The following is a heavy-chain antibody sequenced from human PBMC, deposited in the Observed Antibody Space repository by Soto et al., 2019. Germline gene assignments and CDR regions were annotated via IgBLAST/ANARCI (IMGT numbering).Heavy chain of an antibody. J-gene: IGHJ4*02. CDR2: ISGSGGST. D-gene: IGHD2-15*01. CDR1: GFTFSSYA. CDR3: AKDSLPYCSGGSCYSDY. V-gene: IGHV3-23*01. Sequence: GGSLRLSCAASGFTFSSYAMSWVRQAPGKGLEWVSAISGSGGSTYYADSVKGRFTISRDNSKNTLYLQMNSLRAEDTAVYYCAKDSLPYCSGGSCYSDYWGQGTLVTVSS.